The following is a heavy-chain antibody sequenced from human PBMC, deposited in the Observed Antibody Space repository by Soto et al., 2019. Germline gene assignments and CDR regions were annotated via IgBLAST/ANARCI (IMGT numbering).Heavy chain of an antibody. CDR1: CSDFASYS. CDR3: ARDFGIVGRSICYHHGMGV. V-gene: IGHV1-18*04. D-gene: IGHD1-26*01. J-gene: IGHJ6*02. CDR2: ISAYNGNT. Sequence: VRLSSNASCSDFASYSVRWVHHSPGKGLAWIGWISAYNGNTNYPQKLQGRVTMTTATSTSTSYMELRSLRSDETAVYYCARDFGIVGRSICYHHGMGVRGQGCTLTLSS.